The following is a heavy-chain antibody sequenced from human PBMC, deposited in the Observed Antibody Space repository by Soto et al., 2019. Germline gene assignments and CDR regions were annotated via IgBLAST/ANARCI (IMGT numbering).Heavy chain of an antibody. CDR2: INWNGGST. D-gene: IGHD2-21*02. V-gene: IGHV3-20*01. Sequence: GGSLRLSCAASGFTFDDYGMSWVRQAPGKGLEWVSGINWNGGSTGYAGSVKGRFTISRDNANNSLYLQMNSLRAEDTALYHCARVPIGGNYYFDYWGKGTLVTVAS. CDR1: GFTFDDYG. CDR3: ARVPIGGNYYFDY. J-gene: IGHJ4*02.